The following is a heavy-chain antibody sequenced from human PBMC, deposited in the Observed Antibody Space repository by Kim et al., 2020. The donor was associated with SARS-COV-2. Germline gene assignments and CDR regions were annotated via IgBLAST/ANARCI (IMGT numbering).Heavy chain of an antibody. V-gene: IGHV4-39*07. CDR3: ARDPLSYYYGSGNY. J-gene: IGHJ4*02. D-gene: IGHD3-10*01. Sequence: NPSLNSRFTISVDTAKNQFSRKLSSVTAADRAVYYCARDPLSYYYGSGNYWGQGTLVTVSS.